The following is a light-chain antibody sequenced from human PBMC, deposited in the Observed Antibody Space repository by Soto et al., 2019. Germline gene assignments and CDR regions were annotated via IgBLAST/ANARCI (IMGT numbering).Light chain of an antibody. CDR1: SGDIGSYNR. CDR3: SSYTNINTRACV. J-gene: IGLJ1*01. Sequence: QSALTQSASVSGSPGQSITISCTGTSGDIGSYNRVSWYQQHPGKAPKLIIYEVTDRPSGVSNRFSGSKSGNTASLTISGLQAEDEAEYYCSSYTNINTRACVFGTGTKLTV. CDR2: EVT. V-gene: IGLV2-14*01.